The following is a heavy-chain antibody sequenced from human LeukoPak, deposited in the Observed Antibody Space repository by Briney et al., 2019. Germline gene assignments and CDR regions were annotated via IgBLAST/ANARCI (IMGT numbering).Heavy chain of an antibody. Sequence: GGSLRLSCAASGFTFSSYGMHWVRQAPGRGLEWVAFISYDGSIKKYADSVKGRFTISRDNSENTLYLQMNSLRDEDTAVYYCAKGAKRVVGATTHWFDPWGQGTLVTVSS. V-gene: IGHV3-30*18. CDR2: ISYDGSIK. CDR3: AKGAKRVVGATTHWFDP. CDR1: GFTFSSYG. D-gene: IGHD1-26*01. J-gene: IGHJ5*02.